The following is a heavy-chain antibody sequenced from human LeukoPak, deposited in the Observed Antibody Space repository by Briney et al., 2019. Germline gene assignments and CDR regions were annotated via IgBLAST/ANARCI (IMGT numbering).Heavy chain of an antibody. CDR2: VKQDGSQK. CDR3: ARIGYSSSSLDY. CDR1: GFTFNSYV. Sequence: GGSLRLSCAGSGFTFNSYVMHWVRQAPGKGPEWVANVKQDGSQKYYVDSVKGRFTLSRDNAKNSVYLQMNSLRAEDTAVYYCARIGYSSSSLDYWGQGTLVTVSS. J-gene: IGHJ4*02. V-gene: IGHV3-7*03. D-gene: IGHD6-6*01.